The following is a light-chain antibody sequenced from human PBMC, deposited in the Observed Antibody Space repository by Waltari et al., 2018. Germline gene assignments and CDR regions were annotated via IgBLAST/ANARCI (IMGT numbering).Light chain of an antibody. V-gene: IGKV3-20*01. CDR1: QSVGKY. CDR3: QKYVNLPAT. Sequence: EIVLTQSPGTLSLSPGERATLSCRASQSVGKYLVWYQQKPGQAPRLLIYDAATRATGIPYRFSGSGSGTDFSLTISRLEPEDFAVYYCQKYVNLPATFGQGTRVEIK. J-gene: IGKJ1*01. CDR2: DAA.